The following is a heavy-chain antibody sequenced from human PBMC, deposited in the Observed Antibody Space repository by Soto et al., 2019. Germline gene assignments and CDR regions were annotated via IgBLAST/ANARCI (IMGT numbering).Heavy chain of an antibody. Sequence: LRLSCAASGFTFSSYSMSWVRQAPGKGLEWVSAISGSGGSTYYADSVKGRFTISRDNSKNTLYLQMNSLRAEDTAVYYCAKGLLGYYYYYGMDVWGQGTTVTVSS. CDR3: AKGLLGYYYYYGMDV. J-gene: IGHJ6*02. CDR1: GFTFSSYS. V-gene: IGHV3-23*01. CDR2: ISGSGGST. D-gene: IGHD3-10*01.